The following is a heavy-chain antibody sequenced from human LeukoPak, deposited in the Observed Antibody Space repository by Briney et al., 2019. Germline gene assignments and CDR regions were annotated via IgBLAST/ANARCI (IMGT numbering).Heavy chain of an antibody. CDR1: GGSFSGYY. V-gene: IGHV4-34*01. CDR3: ARGVAVAGGNWFDP. CDR2: SYYSGSP. J-gene: IGHJ5*02. D-gene: IGHD6-19*01. Sequence: SETLSLTCAVYGGSFSGYYWGWIRQPPGKGLEWIGSSYYSGSPHYNPSLKSRVAISVDTSKNQFSLRLSSVTAADTAVYYCARGVAVAGGNWFDPWGQGIVVTVSS.